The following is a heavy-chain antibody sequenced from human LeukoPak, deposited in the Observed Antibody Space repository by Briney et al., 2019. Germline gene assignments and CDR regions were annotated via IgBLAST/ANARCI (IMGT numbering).Heavy chain of an antibody. CDR1: GGSFSGYY. CDR3: ARGRRRDY. V-gene: IGHV4-34*01. J-gene: IGHJ4*02. Sequence: SETLSLTCAVYGGSFSGYYWSWMRQPPGKGREWIGEINHSGSTNYNPSLKSRVTISVNTSKNQFSLKLGSVTAADTAVYYCARGRRRDYWGQGTLVTVSS. CDR2: INHSGST.